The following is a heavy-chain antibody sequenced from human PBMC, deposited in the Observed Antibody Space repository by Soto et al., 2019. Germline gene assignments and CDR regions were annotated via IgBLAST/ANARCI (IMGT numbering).Heavy chain of an antibody. V-gene: IGHV3-23*01. CDR2: ISGSGGST. D-gene: IGHD6-19*01. CDR3: AKDVDSSGWYTEPSFDY. Sequence: GGSLRLSCAASGFTFSSYAMSWVRQAPGKGPEWVSAISGSGGSTYYADSVKGRFTISRDNSKNTLYLQMNSLRAEDTAVYYCAKDVDSSGWYTEPSFDYWGQGTLVTVSS. J-gene: IGHJ4*02. CDR1: GFTFSSYA.